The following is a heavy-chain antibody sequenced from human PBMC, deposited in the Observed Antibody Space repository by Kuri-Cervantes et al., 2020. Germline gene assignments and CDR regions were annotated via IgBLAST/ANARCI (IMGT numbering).Heavy chain of an antibody. CDR2: IKQDGSEK. D-gene: IGHD6-13*01. V-gene: IGHV3-7*04. Sequence: GESLKISCAASGFTFSSYWMSWVRQAPGKGLEWVANIKQDGSEKYYVDSVKGRFTISRDNAKNSLYLQMNSLRAEDTAVYYCARGSSRKYYFDYWGQGTLVTVSS. J-gene: IGHJ4*02. CDR1: GFTFSSYW. CDR3: ARGSSRKYYFDY.